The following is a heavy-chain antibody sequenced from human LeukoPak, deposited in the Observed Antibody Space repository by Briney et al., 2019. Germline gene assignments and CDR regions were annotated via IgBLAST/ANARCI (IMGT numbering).Heavy chain of an antibody. J-gene: IGHJ4*02. CDR3: ARENSDSSAYYYDY. D-gene: IGHD3-22*01. Sequence: ASVKVSCKASGYTFNSYDINWVRQAPGQGLEWMGWMNPNSGDTSYAQKFQGRVTMTRDTSISTAYMELSRLRSDDTAVYYCARENSDSSAYYYDYWGQGTLVTVSS. V-gene: IGHV1-2*02. CDR1: GYTFNSYD. CDR2: MNPNSGDT.